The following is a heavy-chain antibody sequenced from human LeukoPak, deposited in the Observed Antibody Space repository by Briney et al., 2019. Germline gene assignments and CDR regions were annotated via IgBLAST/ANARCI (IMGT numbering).Heavy chain of an antibody. CDR1: GGSISSSNYY. Sequence: SETLSLTCTVSGGSISSSNYYWSWIRQPPGKGLEWIGSISYSGSTLYNPSLKSRVTISVDTSKNQFSLKLRSVTAADTAVYYCASQQQLVLLDWFDPWGQGALVTVSS. J-gene: IGHJ5*02. D-gene: IGHD6-13*01. CDR3: ASQQQLVLLDWFDP. V-gene: IGHV4-39*07. CDR2: ISYSGST.